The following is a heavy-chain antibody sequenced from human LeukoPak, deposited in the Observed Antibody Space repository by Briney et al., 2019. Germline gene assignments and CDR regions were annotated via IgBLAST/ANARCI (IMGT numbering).Heavy chain of an antibody. CDR2: IYYSGST. Sequence: SETLSLTCTVSGGSISSSSYYWGWIRQPPGKGLEWIGSIYYSGSTYYNPSLKSRVTISVDTSKNQFSLKLSSVTAADTAVYYCARQTGYYGSGSHIDYWGQGTLVTVSS. V-gene: IGHV4-39*07. J-gene: IGHJ4*02. D-gene: IGHD3-10*01. CDR1: GGSISSSSYY. CDR3: ARQTGYYGSGSHIDY.